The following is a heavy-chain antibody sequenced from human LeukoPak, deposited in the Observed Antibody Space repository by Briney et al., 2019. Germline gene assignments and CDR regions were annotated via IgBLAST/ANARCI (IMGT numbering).Heavy chain of an antibody. CDR2: IYSGGST. D-gene: IGHD1-26*01. Sequence: QPGGALRLSCAASGFTVRSNYMSGVRQARGKGLEWVSVIYSGGSTYFASSGKGRFTISRDNAKSSLYLQMNSLRAEDTAVYYCARDPYSGSYGADYYYYMDVWGKGPTDTISS. J-gene: IGHJ6*03. V-gene: IGHV3-66*01. CDR3: ARDPYSGSYGADYYYYMDV. CDR1: GFTVRSNY.